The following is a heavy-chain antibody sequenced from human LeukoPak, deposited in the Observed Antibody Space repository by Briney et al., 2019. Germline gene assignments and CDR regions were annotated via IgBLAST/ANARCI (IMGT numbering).Heavy chain of an antibody. CDR3: ARDNFGGTDY. D-gene: IGHD1-20*01. Sequence: GGSLRLSCAASGFTFGTSWMSWVRQAPGKGLEWVANIKQDGSEKYYVDSVKGRFTISRDNAKNSLYLQMKSLRAEDTAVYYCARDNFGGTDYWGQGTLVTVSS. CDR1: GFTFGTSW. J-gene: IGHJ4*02. CDR2: IKQDGSEK. V-gene: IGHV3-7*01.